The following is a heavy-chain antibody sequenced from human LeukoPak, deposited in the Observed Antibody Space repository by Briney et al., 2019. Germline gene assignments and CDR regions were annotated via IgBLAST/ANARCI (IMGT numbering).Heavy chain of an antibody. Sequence: GGSLRLSCAASGFTFRSYGMHWVRQAPGEGLEWVAIIWYDGSNKYYADSVKGRFTISRDNSKNTLYLQMGSLRAEDTAVYYCARVVGYRGGATCSFYFDYWGQGTLVTVSS. CDR1: GFTFRSYG. V-gene: IGHV3-33*01. CDR2: IWYDGSNK. CDR3: ARVVGYRGGATCSFYFDY. J-gene: IGHJ4*02. D-gene: IGHD2-15*01.